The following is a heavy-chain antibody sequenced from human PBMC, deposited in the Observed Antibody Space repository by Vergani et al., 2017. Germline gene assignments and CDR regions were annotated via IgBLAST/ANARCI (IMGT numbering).Heavy chain of an antibody. CDR2: ISGYNGNK. CDR1: GYTFTSYG. Sequence: QVPLVQSGAEVKKPGASVKVSCKASGYTFTSYGISWVRQAPGQGLEWMGWISGYNGNKNYAQKLQGRVTMTTDTSTSTAYMELRSLRSDDTAVYYCARDRWGSYTGKLDYWGQGTLVTVSS. CDR3: ARDRWGSYTGKLDY. D-gene: IGHD3-16*01. J-gene: IGHJ4*02. V-gene: IGHV1-18*01.